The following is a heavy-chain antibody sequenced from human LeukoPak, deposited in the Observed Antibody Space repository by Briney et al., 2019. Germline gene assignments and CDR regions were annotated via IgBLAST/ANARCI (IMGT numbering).Heavy chain of an antibody. V-gene: IGHV1-69*11. Sequence: SVKVSCKASGGTFSSYAISWVRQAPGQGLEWMGRIIPILGTANYAQKFQGRVTITTDESTSTAYMELSSLRSEDTAVYYCARDLMVYAGPRPMNAFDIWGQGTMVTVSS. CDR1: GGTFSSYA. CDR2: IIPILGTA. J-gene: IGHJ3*02. CDR3: ARDLMVYAGPRPMNAFDI. D-gene: IGHD2-8*01.